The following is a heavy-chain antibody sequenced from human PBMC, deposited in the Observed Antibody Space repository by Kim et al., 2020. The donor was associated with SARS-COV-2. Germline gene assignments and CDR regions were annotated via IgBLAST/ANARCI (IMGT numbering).Heavy chain of an antibody. V-gene: IGHV3-53*01. J-gene: IGHJ6*02. Sequence: GGSLRLSCAASGFTVSSNYMSWVRQAPGKGLEWVSVIYSGGSTYYADSVTGRFTISRDNSKNTLYLQMNSLRAEDTAVYYCARVDGSPSGSGSYWRYGMDVWGQGTTVTVSS. CDR2: IYSGGST. CDR3: ARVDGSPSGSGSYWRYGMDV. CDR1: GFTVSSNY. D-gene: IGHD3-10*01.